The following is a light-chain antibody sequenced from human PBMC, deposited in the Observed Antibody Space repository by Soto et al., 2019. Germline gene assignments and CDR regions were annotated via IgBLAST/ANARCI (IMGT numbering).Light chain of an antibody. V-gene: IGKV3-15*01. CDR2: GAS. CDR1: QSVRTT. Sequence: EIVMRQSPATLSVSPGHRATLSCRSSQSVRTTVAWYHQRPGQAPRLIIYGASTRATGVPDRFSGGGSGTDFILTATRTQYEDFGNYYCQQYTDCPTKFSRGNKGEIK. J-gene: IGKJ1*01. CDR3: QQYTDCPTK.